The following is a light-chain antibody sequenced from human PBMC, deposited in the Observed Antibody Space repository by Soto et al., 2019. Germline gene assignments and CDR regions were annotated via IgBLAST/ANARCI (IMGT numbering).Light chain of an antibody. CDR2: RNN. CDR3: AARDDSLSGHWV. Sequence: QSVLTQPPSASGTPGQRVTISCFGSSSNIGSEYVVWYQHLPGTAPKLLIYRNNQRPSGVPDRFAGSKSGTSASLAISGLRSEDEADYYCAARDDSLSGHWVFGGGTKLTVL. J-gene: IGLJ3*02. V-gene: IGLV1-47*01. CDR1: SSNIGSEY.